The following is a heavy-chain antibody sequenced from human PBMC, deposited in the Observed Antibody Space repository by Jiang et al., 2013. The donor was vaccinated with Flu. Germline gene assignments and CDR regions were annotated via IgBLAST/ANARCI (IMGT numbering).Heavy chain of an antibody. CDR1: GYTFTSYD. V-gene: IGHV1-8*01. CDR3: ARGTVVTPSDY. Sequence: SGAEVKKPGASVKVSCKASGYTFTSYDINWVRQATGQGLEYMGWMNPRSGDTGYAQKFQGRVTMTGNTSISTAYMHLTNLRSDDTAVYYCARGTVVTPSDYWGQGTRFXVSS. CDR2: MNPRSGDT. D-gene: IGHD4-23*01. J-gene: IGHJ4*02.